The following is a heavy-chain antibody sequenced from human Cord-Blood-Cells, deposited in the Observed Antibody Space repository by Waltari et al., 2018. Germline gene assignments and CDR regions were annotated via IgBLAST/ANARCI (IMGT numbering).Heavy chain of an antibody. Sequence: QLQLQESGPGLVKPSETLSLTCTVSGGSISSSSYYCGWIRQPPGKGLEWIGSIYYSGSTYYNPSLKSRVTISVDTSKNQFSLKLSSVTAADTAVYYCARHRLGSSSSENFDYWGQGTLVTVSS. CDR1: GGSISSSSYY. CDR2: IYYSGST. J-gene: IGHJ4*02. CDR3: ARHRLGSSSSENFDY. D-gene: IGHD6-6*01. V-gene: IGHV4-39*01.